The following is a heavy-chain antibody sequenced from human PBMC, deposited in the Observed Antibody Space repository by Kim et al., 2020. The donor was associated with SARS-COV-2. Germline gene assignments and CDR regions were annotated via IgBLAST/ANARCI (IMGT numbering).Heavy chain of an antibody. CDR2: IRSKANSYAT. Sequence: GGSLRLSCAASGFTFSGSAMHWVRQASGKGLEWVGRIRSKANSYATAYAASVKGRFTISRDDSKNTAYLQMNSLKTEDTAVYYCTRHGAAGVDDYWGQGTLVTVSS. CDR1: GFTFSGSA. J-gene: IGHJ4*02. V-gene: IGHV3-73*01. D-gene: IGHD6-13*01. CDR3: TRHGAAGVDDY.